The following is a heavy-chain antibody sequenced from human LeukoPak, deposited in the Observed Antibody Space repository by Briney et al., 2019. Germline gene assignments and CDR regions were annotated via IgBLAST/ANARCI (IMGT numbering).Heavy chain of an antibody. V-gene: IGHV4-39*07. CDR1: GGSISSSSYY. Sequence: SETLSLTCTVSGGSISSSSYYWGWIRQPPGKGLEWIGSIYYSGSTYYNPSLKSRVTISVDTSKNQFSLKLSSVTAADTAVYYCARESAPYSDAFDIWGQGTMVTVSS. J-gene: IGHJ3*02. CDR3: ARESAPYSDAFDI. D-gene: IGHD2-15*01. CDR2: IYYSGST.